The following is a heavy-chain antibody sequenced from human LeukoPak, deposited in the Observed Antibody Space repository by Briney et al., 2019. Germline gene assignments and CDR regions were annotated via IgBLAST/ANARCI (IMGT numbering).Heavy chain of an antibody. J-gene: IGHJ4*02. V-gene: IGHV3-23*01. Sequence: GGSLRLSCAASGFTFSSYAMNWVRQAPGKGLEWVSTIRSSGGSTYYADSVKGRFTIYRDNSKNTLYLQMNSLRAEDTAVYYCAKTYSSGWYPDYWGQGTLVTVSS. CDR3: AKTYSSGWYPDY. CDR1: GFTFSSYA. CDR2: IRSSGGST. D-gene: IGHD6-19*01.